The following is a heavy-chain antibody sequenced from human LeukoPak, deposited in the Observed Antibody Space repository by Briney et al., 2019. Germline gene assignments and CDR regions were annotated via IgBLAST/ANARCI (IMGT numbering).Heavy chain of an antibody. Sequence: ASVKVSCKASGGTFSSYAISWVRQAPGRGLEWMGGIIPIFGTANYAQKFQGRVTITADESTSTAYMELSSLRSEDTAVYYCARDLGYCSSTSCPRGDYGMDVWGQGTTVTVSS. D-gene: IGHD2-2*01. CDR1: GGTFSSYA. J-gene: IGHJ6*02. CDR2: IIPIFGTA. CDR3: ARDLGYCSSTSCPRGDYGMDV. V-gene: IGHV1-69*13.